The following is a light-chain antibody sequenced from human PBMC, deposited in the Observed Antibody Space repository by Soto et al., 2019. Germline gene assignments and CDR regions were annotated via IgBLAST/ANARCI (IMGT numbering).Light chain of an antibody. V-gene: IGKV3-20*01. CDR2: GAS. Sequence: EIVLTQSPGTLSFSPGERATLSCRASQSVSSSYFAWYQQKPGQAPRLLIYGASGRATGIPDRFSGSGSGTDFTLTISRLEPEDFAVYYCQQYGSSPMYTFGQGTKLEIK. J-gene: IGKJ2*01. CDR3: QQYGSSPMYT. CDR1: QSVSSSY.